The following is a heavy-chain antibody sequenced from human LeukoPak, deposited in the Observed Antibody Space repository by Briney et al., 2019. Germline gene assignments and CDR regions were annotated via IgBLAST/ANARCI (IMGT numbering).Heavy chain of an antibody. V-gene: IGHV1-69*13. J-gene: IGHJ6*03. CDR2: IIPILGTA. CDR3: ASSGDLGYYYYYMDV. CDR1: GGTFSSYA. D-gene: IGHD7-27*01. Sequence: SVKVSCKASGGTFSSYAISWVRQAPGQGLEWMGGIIPILGTANYAQKFQGRVTITADESTSTAYMELSSLRSEDTAVYYCASSGDLGYYYYYMDVWGKGTTVTVSS.